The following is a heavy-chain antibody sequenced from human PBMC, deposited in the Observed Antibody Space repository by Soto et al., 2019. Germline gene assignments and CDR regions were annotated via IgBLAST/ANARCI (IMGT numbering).Heavy chain of an antibody. CDR3: ARDLGTISPMIYGNYASGYGMDV. Sequence: EVQLVESGGGLVKPGGSLRLSCAASGFTFSSYSMNWVRQAPGKGLEWVSSISSSSSYIYYADSVKGRFTISRDNAKNSLYLQMNSLRAEDTAVYYCARDLGTISPMIYGNYASGYGMDVWGQGTTVTVSS. V-gene: IGHV3-21*01. J-gene: IGHJ6*02. CDR2: ISSSSSYI. D-gene: IGHD4-17*01. CDR1: GFTFSSYS.